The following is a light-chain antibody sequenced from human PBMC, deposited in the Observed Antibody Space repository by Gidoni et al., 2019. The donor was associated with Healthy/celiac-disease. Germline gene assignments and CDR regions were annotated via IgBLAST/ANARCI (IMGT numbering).Light chain of an antibody. CDR3: QQYGSSTGLT. V-gene: IGKV3-20*01. CDR2: GAS. Sequence: EIVLTQSPGTLSLSPGERATLSCRASQSVSSSYLAWYQQQPGQAPRLLIYGASSRATCIPDRFSGSGSGTDFTLTISRLEPEDFAVYYCQQYGSSTGLTFGGGTKVEIK. CDR1: QSVSSSY. J-gene: IGKJ4*01.